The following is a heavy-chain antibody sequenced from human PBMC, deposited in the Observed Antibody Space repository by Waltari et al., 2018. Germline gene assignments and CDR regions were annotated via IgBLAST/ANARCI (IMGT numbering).Heavy chain of an antibody. J-gene: IGHJ6*02. V-gene: IGHV1-3*01. CDR1: GSTFTSYA. D-gene: IGHD3-3*01. CDR2: INAGNGNT. Sequence: QVQLVQSGAEVKKPGASVKVSCKASGSTFTSYAMHWVRQAPGQRLEGMGWINAGNGNTKYSQKFQGRVTITRDTSASTAYMELSSLRSEDTAVYYCARYGFWSGPSVYGMDVWGQGTTVTVSS. CDR3: ARYGFWSGPSVYGMDV.